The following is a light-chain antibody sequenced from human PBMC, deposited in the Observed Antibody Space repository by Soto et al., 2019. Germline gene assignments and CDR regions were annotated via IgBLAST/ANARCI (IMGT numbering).Light chain of an antibody. V-gene: IGLV2-8*01. J-gene: IGLJ1*01. CDR3: SSYAGSTNV. CDR1: SSDVGGYNY. Sequence: QSVLTQPPSASGSPGQSVAISCTGTSSDVGGYNYVSWYQQHPGKAPKLMIYEVNKRPSGVPDRFSGSKSGNTASLTVSGLQAEDDADYYCSSYAGSTNVFGTGTELTVL. CDR2: EVN.